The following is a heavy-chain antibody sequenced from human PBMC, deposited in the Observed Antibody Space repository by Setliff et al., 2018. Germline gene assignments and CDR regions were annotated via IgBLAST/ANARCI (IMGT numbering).Heavy chain of an antibody. J-gene: IGHJ6*03. CDR3: ATAYYYGSGYYYYYMDV. Sequence: ASVKVSCKASGYTFTSYAMHWVRQAPGQRLEWMGWINAGNGNTKYSQEFQGRVTITRDTSTSTAYMELSSLRSEDTAVYYCATAYYYGSGYYYYYMDVWGKGTTVTVS. CDR1: GYTFTSYA. CDR2: INAGNGNT. D-gene: IGHD3-10*01. V-gene: IGHV1-3*03.